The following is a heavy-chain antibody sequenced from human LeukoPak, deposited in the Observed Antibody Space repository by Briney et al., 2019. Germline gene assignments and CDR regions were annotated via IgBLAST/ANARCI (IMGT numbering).Heavy chain of an antibody. CDR3: AKDYYGVSDY. D-gene: IGHD4-17*01. CDR2: INQDGSEK. J-gene: IGHJ4*02. Sequence: PGGSLRLSCAASGFTFSSDWMSWVRQAPGKGLEWVANINQDGSEKYYADSVKGRFTISRDNAKNSLYLQMNSLRAEDTAVYYCAKDYYGVSDYWGQGTLVTVSS. CDR1: GFTFSSDW. V-gene: IGHV3-7*01.